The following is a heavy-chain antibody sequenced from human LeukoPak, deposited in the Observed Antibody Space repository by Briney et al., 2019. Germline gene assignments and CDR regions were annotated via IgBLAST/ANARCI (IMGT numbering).Heavy chain of an antibody. D-gene: IGHD2-15*01. J-gene: IGHJ4*02. CDR3: ASLVVATSRFDY. Sequence: GGSVRLSCATSGFTFSDYTMNWVRQAPGKGLEWVSSISSSSSYIYYADSVKGRFTISRDNAKNSLYLQMNSLRAEDTAVYYWASLVVATSRFDYWGQGALVTVSS. V-gene: IGHV3-21*01. CDR2: ISSSSSYI. CDR1: GFTFSDYT.